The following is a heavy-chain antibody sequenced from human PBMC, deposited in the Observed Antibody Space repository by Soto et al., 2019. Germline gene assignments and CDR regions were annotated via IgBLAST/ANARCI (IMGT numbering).Heavy chain of an antibody. CDR1: LFTFSSXW. Sequence: LXLXCAAYLFTFSSXWMSWGSQAPGKGLECVANIKKDVSEEYYVDSVKGRFISSRDNAKNSLYLKMNRLRAEDTSVYYCSRVVRLQTKVYYFDCCGQGTL. CDR3: SRVVRLQTKVYYFDC. J-gene: IGHJ4*02. D-gene: IGHD5-12*01. CDR2: IKKDVSEE. V-gene: IGHV3-7*04.